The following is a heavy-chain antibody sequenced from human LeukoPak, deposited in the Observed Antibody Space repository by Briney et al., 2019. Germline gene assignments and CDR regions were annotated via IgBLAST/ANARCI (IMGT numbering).Heavy chain of an antibody. V-gene: IGHV7-4-1*02. D-gene: IGHD3-16*02. J-gene: IGHJ4*02. Sequence: ASVKVSCKASGYTFTIYAVNWVRQAPGQGLEWMGWINTNTGNPMYAQGFTGRVVFSLDTSVNTAYLQISSLKAEDTAVYYCARDGANTFGGVIVTQNFDYWGQGTLVTVSA. CDR2: INTNTGNP. CDR3: ARDGANTFGGVIVTQNFDY. CDR1: GYTFTIYA.